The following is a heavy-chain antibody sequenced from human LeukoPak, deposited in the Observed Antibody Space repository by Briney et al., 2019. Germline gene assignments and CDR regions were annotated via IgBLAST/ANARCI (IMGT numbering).Heavy chain of an antibody. J-gene: IGHJ4*02. V-gene: IGHV3-74*01. CDR1: GFTFSSYW. Sequence: PGGSLRLSCAASGFTFSSYWMHWVRQAPGKGLVWVSRINSDGSSTSYADSVKGRFTISRDNAKNTLYLQMNSLRAEDTAVYYCASGGVVPAAIRRYWGQGTLVTVSS. CDR3: ASGGVVPAAIRRY. CDR2: INSDGSST. D-gene: IGHD2-2*01.